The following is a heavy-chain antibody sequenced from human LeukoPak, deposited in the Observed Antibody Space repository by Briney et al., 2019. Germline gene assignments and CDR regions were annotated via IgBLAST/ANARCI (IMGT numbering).Heavy chain of an antibody. D-gene: IGHD3-3*01. Sequence: GRSLRLSCAASGFTFSSYGMHWVRQASGKGLEWVAVIWYDGSNKYYADSVKGRFTISRDNSKNTLYLQMNSLRAEDTAVHYCARATPYYDFWSGYLEYWGQGTLVTVSS. CDR2: IWYDGSNK. CDR3: ARATPYYDFWSGYLEY. V-gene: IGHV3-33*01. CDR1: GFTFSSYG. J-gene: IGHJ4*02.